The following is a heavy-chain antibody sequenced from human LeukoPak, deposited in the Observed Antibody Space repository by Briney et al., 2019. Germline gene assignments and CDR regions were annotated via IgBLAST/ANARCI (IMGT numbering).Heavy chain of an antibody. CDR2: ISRSGDSS. J-gene: IGHJ3*01. CDR3: ARDKSVLDGGYEGTFAV. V-gene: IGHV3-23*01. Sequence: GGSLRLSCATSGFSFNTYAMSWVRQATGKGLDWVSSISRSGDSSYYADPVKGRFTISRDNSKNILYLQMKSLRAGDTAVYYCARDKSVLDGGYEGTFAVWGQGTVVTVSS. CDR1: GFSFNTYA. D-gene: IGHD5-12*01.